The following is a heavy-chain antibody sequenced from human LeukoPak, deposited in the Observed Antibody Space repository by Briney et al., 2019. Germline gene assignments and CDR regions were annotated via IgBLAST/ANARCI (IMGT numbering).Heavy chain of an antibody. V-gene: IGHV7-4-1*02. CDR1: GYTFTSYA. CDR2: INTNTGNP. D-gene: IGHD6-19*01. Sequence: VASVKVSCKASGYTFTSYAMNWVRQAPGQGLEWMGWINTNTGNPTYAQGFTGRFVFSLDTSVSTAYLQISSLKAEDTAVYYCARNPGGSGWSYYYYGMDVWGQGTTVTVSS. J-gene: IGHJ6*02. CDR3: ARNPGGSGWSYYYYGMDV.